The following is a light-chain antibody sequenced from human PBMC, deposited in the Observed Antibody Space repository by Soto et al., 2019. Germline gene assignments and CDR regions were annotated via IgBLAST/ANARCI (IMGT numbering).Light chain of an antibody. CDR2: AAS. Sequence: AIRMTKSPSSFSASTGDRVTITCRASQGISSYLAWYQQKPGKAPKLLIYAASTLQSGVPSRFSGSGSGTDFTLTISCLQSEDLATYYCQQYYSYPPYTFGQGTKLEIK. CDR3: QQYYSYPPYT. CDR1: QGISSY. V-gene: IGKV1-8*01. J-gene: IGKJ2*01.